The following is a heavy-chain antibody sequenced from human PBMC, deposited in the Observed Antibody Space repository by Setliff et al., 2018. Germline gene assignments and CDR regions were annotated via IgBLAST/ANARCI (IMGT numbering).Heavy chain of an antibody. CDR1: GFTVSSFS. V-gene: IGHV3-30*18. D-gene: IGHD3-3*01. CDR3: AKSPHDFWSGRVFFDY. J-gene: IGHJ4*01. Sequence: PGGSMRLSCAASGFTVSSFSMHWVRQAPVKGLDWVSTLADDGSNEFYADSVKGRFTIFRDNHKNTLHRQINSLRVEDTAIYYCAKSPHDFWSGRVFFDYWGQGRLVTVSS. CDR2: LADDGSNE.